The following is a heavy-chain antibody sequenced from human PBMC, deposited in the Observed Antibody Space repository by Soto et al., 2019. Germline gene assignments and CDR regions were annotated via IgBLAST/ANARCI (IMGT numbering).Heavy chain of an antibody. V-gene: IGHV4-34*01. Sequence: LSLTCEVYGGSLSDYYWGWIRQPPGKGLERIGEINQSVGTNYNPSLKTRVTISVDTSKNQVSLKVSSVTAADTAVYYCARVATSNRMDTWGQGTLVTVSS. J-gene: IGHJ5*02. CDR2: INQSVGT. CDR1: GGSLSDYY. CDR3: ARVATSNRMDT. D-gene: IGHD3-16*02.